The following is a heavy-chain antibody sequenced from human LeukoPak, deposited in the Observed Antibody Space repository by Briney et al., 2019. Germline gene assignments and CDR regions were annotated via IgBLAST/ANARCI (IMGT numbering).Heavy chain of an antibody. CDR1: GGSIGIYY. CDR3: AREISGTYYNPLGYMDV. CDR2: IFNSGIA. J-gene: IGHJ6*03. D-gene: IGHD3-10*01. Sequence: ATLSLTCNATGGSIGIYYWNWIRQPAGQGLEWIGRIFNSGIANYNPSLKGRGTMSVDTSKNQCSLNLSSVTAADTAVYYCAREISGTYYNPLGYMDVWGKGTTVTVSS. V-gene: IGHV4-4*07.